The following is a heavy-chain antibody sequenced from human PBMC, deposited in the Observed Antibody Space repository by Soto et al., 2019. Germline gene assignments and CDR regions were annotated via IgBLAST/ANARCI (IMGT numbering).Heavy chain of an antibody. CDR1: GVSISSNNW. CDR3: ASHIAARPY. D-gene: IGHD6-6*01. CDR2: IHHSGST. V-gene: IGHV4-4*02. Sequence: PSETLSLTCAVSGVSISSNNWWTWVRQPPGKGLEWIGEIHHSGSTNYSPSLKSRVTISVDKSKNQFSLKLSSVTAADTAVYYCASHIAARPYWGPGTLGTVS. J-gene: IGHJ4*02.